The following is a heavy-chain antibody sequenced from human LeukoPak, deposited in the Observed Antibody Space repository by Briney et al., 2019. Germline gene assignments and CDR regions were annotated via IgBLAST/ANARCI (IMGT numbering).Heavy chain of an antibody. CDR1: GGSFSGYY. J-gene: IGHJ4*02. V-gene: IGHV4-34*01. CDR2: INHSGST. D-gene: IGHD6-19*01. Sequence: SETLSLTCAVYGGSFSGYYWSWIRQPPGKGLEWIGEINHSGSTNYNPSLKSRVTISVDTSKNQFSLKLSSVTAADTAVYYCAQYSSGWVIFDYWAREPWSPSPQ. CDR3: AQYSSGWVIFDY.